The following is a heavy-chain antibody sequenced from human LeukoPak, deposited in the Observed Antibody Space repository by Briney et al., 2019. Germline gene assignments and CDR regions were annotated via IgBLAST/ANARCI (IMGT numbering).Heavy chain of an antibody. V-gene: IGHV3-21*01. CDR1: GFTFTSYV. CDR3: ARAEQET. CDR2: ISSTSSYI. D-gene: IGHD1/OR15-1a*01. J-gene: IGHJ4*02. Sequence: GGSLRLSCAASGFTFTSYVMNWVRQAPGKGLEWVSSISSTSSYIYYADSVRGRFTISRDNAKRSVYLQMNSLRAEDTAVYYCARAEQETWGQGTLVTVSS.